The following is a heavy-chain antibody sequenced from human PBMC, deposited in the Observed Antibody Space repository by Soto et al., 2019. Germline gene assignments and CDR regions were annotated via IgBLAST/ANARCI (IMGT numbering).Heavy chain of an antibody. Sequence: EVQLVESGGGLVKPGGSLRLSCAASGFTFSSYSMNWVRQAPGKGLEWVSSISSGSSYIYYADSVRGRFTISRDNAKNSHYLQMNSLGAEDTAVYYWARAVADQLRDHYYYGLDVWGQGTTVTVSS. CDR2: ISSGSSYI. V-gene: IGHV3-21*01. CDR1: GFTFSSYS. J-gene: IGHJ6*02. D-gene: IGHD2-2*01. CDR3: ARAVADQLRDHYYYGLDV.